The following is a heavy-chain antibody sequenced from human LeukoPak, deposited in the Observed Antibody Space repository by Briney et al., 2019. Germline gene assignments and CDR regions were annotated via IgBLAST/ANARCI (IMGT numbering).Heavy chain of an antibody. J-gene: IGHJ4*02. V-gene: IGHV3-48*02. D-gene: IGHD5-18*01. CDR1: GFIFSDYS. Sequence: GGSLRLSCAASGFIFSDYSMNWVRQAPGKGLEWVSYISSGGSTIYYADSVRGRFTISRDNAKKSLYLQMNSLGDEDTAVYYCVRGEATAVVPGCDYWGQGILVTVSS. CDR2: ISSGGSTI. CDR3: VRGEATAVVPGCDY.